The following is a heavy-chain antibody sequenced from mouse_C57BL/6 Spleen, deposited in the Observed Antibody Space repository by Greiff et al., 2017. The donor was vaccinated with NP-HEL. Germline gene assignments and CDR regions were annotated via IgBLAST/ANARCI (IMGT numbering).Heavy chain of an antibody. CDR2: INSDGGST. Sequence: DVKLVESGGGLVQPGESLKLSCESNEYEFPSHDMSWVRKTPEKRLELVAAINSDGGSTYYPDTMERRFIISRDNTKKTLYLQMSSLRSEDTALYYCARRTAQAKGYAMDYWGQGTSVTVSS. CDR3: ARRTAQAKGYAMDY. D-gene: IGHD3-2*02. V-gene: IGHV5-2*03. CDR1: EYEFPSHD. J-gene: IGHJ4*01.